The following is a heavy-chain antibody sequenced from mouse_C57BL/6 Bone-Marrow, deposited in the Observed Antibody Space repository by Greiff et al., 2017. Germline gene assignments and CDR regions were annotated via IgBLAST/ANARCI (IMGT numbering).Heavy chain of an antibody. J-gene: IGHJ4*01. CDR3: ARGRYAMDY. CDR1: GFTFTDYS. V-gene: IGHV1-78*01. CDR2: IYPRAGST. Sequence: QVQLQQSDAELVKPGASVKISCKASGFTFTDYSIHWMKQRPEQGLEWIGYIYPRAGSTKYTEKVKGKATLTADKSSSTDYMQLNSLTSEDSAVYFCARGRYAMDYWGQGTSVTGSS. D-gene: IGHD1-1*01.